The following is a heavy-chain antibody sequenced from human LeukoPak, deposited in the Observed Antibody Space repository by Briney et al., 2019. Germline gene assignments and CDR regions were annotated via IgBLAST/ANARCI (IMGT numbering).Heavy chain of an antibody. CDR1: GDSISSSSYY. D-gene: IGHD4-11*01. Sequence: SETLSLTCTVSGDSISSSSYYWGWIRQPPGKGLEWIGSIYYNGNTYCNPSLESRVTISVDTSKNQFSLKLSSVTAADTAVYYCARHQYSTARFDCWGQGTLVIVSS. J-gene: IGHJ4*02. V-gene: IGHV4-39*01. CDR2: IYYNGNT. CDR3: ARHQYSTARFDC.